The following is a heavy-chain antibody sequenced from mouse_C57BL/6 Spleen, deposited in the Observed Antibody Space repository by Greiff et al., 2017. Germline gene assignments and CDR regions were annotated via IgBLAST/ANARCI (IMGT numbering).Heavy chain of an antibody. V-gene: IGHV1-59*01. CDR1: GYTFTSYW. Sequence: QVQLQQPGAELVRPGTSVKLSCKASGYTFTSYWMHWVKQRPGQGLEWIGVIDPSDSYTNYNQKFKGKATLTVDTSSSTAYMQLSSLTSEDSAVYYCAPYYRRDGFAYWGQGTLVTVSA. CDR2: IDPSDSYT. D-gene: IGHD2-12*01. J-gene: IGHJ3*01. CDR3: APYYRRDGFAY.